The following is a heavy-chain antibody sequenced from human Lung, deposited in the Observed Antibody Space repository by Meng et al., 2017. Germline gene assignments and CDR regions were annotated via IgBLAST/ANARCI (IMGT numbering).Heavy chain of an antibody. D-gene: IGHD6-19*01. V-gene: IGHV4/OR15-8*02. J-gene: IGHJ4*02. CDR3: ASWIYSCGWQ. Sequence: QVQLQEAGPGLVKPSGPLSLTCVVSGGSISSIDWWSWVRQPPGKGLEWIGEIYHGGDTNYNPPLKSRVTIAIDRSKNQFSLKLSSVTAADTAVYYCASWIYSCGWQWGQGTLVTVSS. CDR1: GGSISSIDW. CDR2: IYHGGDT.